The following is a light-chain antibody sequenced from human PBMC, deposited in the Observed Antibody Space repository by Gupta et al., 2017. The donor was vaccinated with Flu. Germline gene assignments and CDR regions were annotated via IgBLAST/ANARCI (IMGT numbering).Light chain of an antibody. CDR2: AAS. CDR3: QQSDSTPVT. Sequence: PTSRSASVRDRVTNTCRVSQSINSYLHWYQQKPGKAPKLLIYAASSRESGVPSRFSGSGSGTDFTLTISRLQPEDFATYYCQQSDSTPVTFGGGTKVELK. V-gene: IGKV1-39*01. J-gene: IGKJ4*01. CDR1: QSINSY.